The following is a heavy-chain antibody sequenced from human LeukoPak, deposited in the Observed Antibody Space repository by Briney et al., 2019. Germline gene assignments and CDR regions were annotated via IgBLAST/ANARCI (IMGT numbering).Heavy chain of an antibody. V-gene: IGHV1-2*02. CDR2: INPNSGGT. CDR1: GYTFTGYY. J-gene: IGHJ4*02. CDR3: ARTWNLRYFDWLLIF. Sequence: APVKVSCKASGYTFTGYYMHWVRQAPGQGLEWMGWINPNSGGTNYAQKFQGRVTMTRDTSISTAYMELSRLRSDDTAVYYCARTWNLRYFDWLLIFWGQGTLVTVSS. D-gene: IGHD3-9*01.